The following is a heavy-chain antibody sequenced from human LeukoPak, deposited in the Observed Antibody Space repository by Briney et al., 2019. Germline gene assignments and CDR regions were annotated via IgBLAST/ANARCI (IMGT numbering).Heavy chain of an antibody. J-gene: IGHJ3*02. V-gene: IGHV3-7*01. CDR1: GFSLSTYW. Sequence: GGSLRLSCAASGFSLSTYWMSWVRQAPGKGLEWVANIKQDGSEKYYVDSVKGRFTISRDNAKNSLYLQMNSLRAEDTAVYYCARDRNGDYDDAFDIWGQGTMVTVSS. CDR2: IKQDGSEK. D-gene: IGHD4-17*01. CDR3: ARDRNGDYDDAFDI.